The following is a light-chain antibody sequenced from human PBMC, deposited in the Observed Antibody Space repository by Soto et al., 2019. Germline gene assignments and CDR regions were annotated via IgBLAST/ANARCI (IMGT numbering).Light chain of an antibody. J-gene: IGKJ1*01. Sequence: EIVLTQSPGTLSLSPVEIATLSCSASQSVSSSYLAWYQQKPGHPPRVLIHGASSRASGIPDRFSGSGSGTNFTLTISRLEPEDSAVYYCQKYDTLPRTFGQGNKGDIK. CDR1: QSVSSSY. CDR3: QKYDTLPRT. V-gene: IGKV3-20*01. CDR2: GAS.